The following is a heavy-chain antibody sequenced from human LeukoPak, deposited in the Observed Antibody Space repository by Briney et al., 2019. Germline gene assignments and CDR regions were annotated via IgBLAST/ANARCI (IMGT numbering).Heavy chain of an antibody. CDR1: GGTFSSYA. V-gene: IGHV1-2*06. J-gene: IGHJ6*02. Sequence: GASVKVSCKASGGTFSSYAISWVRQAPGQGLEWMGRINPNSGGTNYAQKFQGRVTMTRDTSISTAYMELSRLRSDDTAVYYCAKAASSSWPSYQYGMDVWGQGTTVTVSS. CDR3: AKAASSSWPSYQYGMDV. D-gene: IGHD6-13*01. CDR2: INPNSGGT.